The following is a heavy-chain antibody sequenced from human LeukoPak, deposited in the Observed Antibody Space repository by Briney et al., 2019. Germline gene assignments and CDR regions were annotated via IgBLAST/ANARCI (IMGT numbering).Heavy chain of an antibody. J-gene: IGHJ4*02. CDR3: ARYRITIFGVVISGSYYFDY. V-gene: IGHV4-39*01. Sequence: PSETLSLTCTVSGGSISSSSYYWGWIRQPPGKGLESIGSIYYSGSTYYNPSLKSRVTISVDTSKNQFSLKLSSVTAADTAVYYCARYRITIFGVVISGSYYFDYWGQGTLVTVSS. D-gene: IGHD3-3*01. CDR2: IYYSGST. CDR1: GGSISSSSYY.